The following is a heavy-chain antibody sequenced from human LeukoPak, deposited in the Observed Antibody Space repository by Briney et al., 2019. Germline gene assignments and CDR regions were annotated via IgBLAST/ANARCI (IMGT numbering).Heavy chain of an antibody. Sequence: GGSLRLSCAASGFTFSSYAMNWVRQAPGKGLEWVSAMSGSGGSTYYADSVKGRFTISRDNSKNTLYLQMNSLRAEDTAVYYCASTHDYYDSSGYYFYWGQGTLVTVSS. V-gene: IGHV3-23*01. J-gene: IGHJ4*02. CDR3: ASTHDYYDSSGYYFY. D-gene: IGHD3-22*01. CDR2: MSGSGGST. CDR1: GFTFSSYA.